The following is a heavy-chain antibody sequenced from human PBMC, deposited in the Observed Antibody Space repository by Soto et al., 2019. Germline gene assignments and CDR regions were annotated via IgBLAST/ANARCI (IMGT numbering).Heavy chain of an antibody. CDR1: GFNLRNYE. CDR3: ETEESYGAACYFFKS. Sequence: PGGSLRLSCAVSGFNLRNYEMNWVRQVQGKGREWISKISGSNNNIYYADSVKGRFTISRDSANNVLFLQMNSLRAEDTAIYHCETEESYGAACYFFKSWGQGA. D-gene: IGHD2-8*02. V-gene: IGHV3-48*03. CDR2: ISGSNNNI. J-gene: IGHJ5*02.